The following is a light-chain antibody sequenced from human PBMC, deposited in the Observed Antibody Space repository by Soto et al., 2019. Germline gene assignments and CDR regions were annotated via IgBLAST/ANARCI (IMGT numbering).Light chain of an antibody. CDR2: DAS. Sequence: DIQMAQPPSSLSASVGDRETITCQASQDISNYLNWYQQKPGKAPKLLIYDASNLETGVPSRFSGSGSGTDFTFTISSLQPEDIATYYCQQWIAFGQGTRLEIK. CDR1: QDISNY. CDR3: QQWIA. J-gene: IGKJ5*01. V-gene: IGKV1-33*01.